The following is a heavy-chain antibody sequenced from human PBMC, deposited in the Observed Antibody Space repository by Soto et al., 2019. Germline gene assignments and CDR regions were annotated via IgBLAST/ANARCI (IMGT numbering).Heavy chain of an antibody. Sequence: KPSETLSLTCTVSGGSITDYYWSWIRQPPGKALEWIGYGYHSVSIHYNPSLKTRVTISVDTSENQFSLRLSSVTAADTAVYYCARAFAGFGSYWYFDLWGRCTLVTVSS. D-gene: IGHD3-10*01. CDR3: ARAFAGFGSYWYFDL. V-gene: IGHV4-59*01. CDR2: GYHSVSI. CDR1: GGSITDYY. J-gene: IGHJ2*01.